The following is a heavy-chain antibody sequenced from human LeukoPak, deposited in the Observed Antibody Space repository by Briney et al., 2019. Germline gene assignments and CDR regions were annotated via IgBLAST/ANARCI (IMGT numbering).Heavy chain of an antibody. CDR2: IGGSGSPI. Sequence: GSLRLSCAASGFTFSSHAMSWVRQAPGKGLEWVSTIGGSGSPIFYTDSVKGRFTISRDNSRNTLHLQMNSLSAEDSAIYYCVKDFDYWGQGTLVTVSS. CDR3: VKDFDY. V-gene: IGHV3-23*01. J-gene: IGHJ4*02. CDR1: GFTFSSHA.